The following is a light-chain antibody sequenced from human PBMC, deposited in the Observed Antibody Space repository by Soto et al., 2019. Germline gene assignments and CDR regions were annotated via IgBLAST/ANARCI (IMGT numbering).Light chain of an antibody. CDR2: DAS. CDR1: HSISSW. CDR3: QQYNSYPLT. Sequence: DIQMTQSPSTLSASVGDRVTITCRASHSISSWLAWYQQKSGKAPKFLIYDASSLESGVPSRFSGSGSGTEFTLTISSLQPDDFATYYCQQYNSYPLTFGGGTKVEIK. J-gene: IGKJ4*01. V-gene: IGKV1-5*01.